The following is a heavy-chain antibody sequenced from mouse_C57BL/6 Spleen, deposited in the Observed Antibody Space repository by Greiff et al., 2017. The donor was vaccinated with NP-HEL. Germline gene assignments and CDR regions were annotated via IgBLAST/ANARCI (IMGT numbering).Heavy chain of an antibody. Sequence: EVQRVESGGGLVKPGGSLKLSCAASGFTFSSYAMSWVRQTPEKRLEWVATISDGGSYTYYPDNVKGRFTLSRDNAKNNLYLQMSHLKSEDTAMYYCARDRLRLFAYWGQGTLVTVSA. CDR3: ARDRLRLFAY. CDR2: ISDGGSYT. V-gene: IGHV5-4*01. D-gene: IGHD3-2*02. CDR1: GFTFSSYA. J-gene: IGHJ3*01.